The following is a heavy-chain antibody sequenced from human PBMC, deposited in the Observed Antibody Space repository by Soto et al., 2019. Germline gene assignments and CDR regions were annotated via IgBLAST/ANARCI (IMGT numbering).Heavy chain of an antibody. V-gene: IGHV1-8*01. CDR2: MNPNSGNT. CDR1: GYTFTSYD. D-gene: IGHD2-2*02. J-gene: IGHJ3*02. CDR3: AIPYCSSTSCYTDAFDI. Sequence: ASVKVSCKASGYTFTSYDINWVRQATGQGLEWMGWMNPNSGNTGYAQKFQGRVTMTRNTSISTAYMELSSLRSEDRAVYYCAIPYCSSTSCYTDAFDIWGQGTMVTVSS.